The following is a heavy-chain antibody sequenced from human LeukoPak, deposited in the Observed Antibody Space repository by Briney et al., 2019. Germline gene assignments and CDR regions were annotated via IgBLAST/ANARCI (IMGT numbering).Heavy chain of an antibody. Sequence: GASVKVSCKASGYTFTNYYVHWARQAPGQGPEWMGIINPSGGTTSYAQKFQGRVTMARDTPTTTVYVELSSLRYEDTAVYYCARRGLAARPSGFDYWGPGTLVTVSS. CDR2: INPSGGTT. V-gene: IGHV1-46*01. CDR3: ARRGLAARPSGFDY. D-gene: IGHD6-6*01. CDR1: GYTFTNYY. J-gene: IGHJ4*02.